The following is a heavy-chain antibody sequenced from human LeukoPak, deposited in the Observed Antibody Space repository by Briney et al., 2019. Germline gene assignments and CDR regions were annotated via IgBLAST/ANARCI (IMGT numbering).Heavy chain of an antibody. D-gene: IGHD5-24*01. CDR3: ARGVGGPRDGYNYRY. Sequence: PGTSPRLSCAGSGFRFSSHGMHWVRQAPGKGLEWLGYIWYDGSNPDYVDPVKGRFTISRDNSKNTVYLQMNSLRAEDTAVYYCARGVGGPRDGYNYRYWGQGTLVTVSS. CDR1: GFRFSSHG. CDR2: IWYDGSNP. J-gene: IGHJ4*02. V-gene: IGHV3-33*01.